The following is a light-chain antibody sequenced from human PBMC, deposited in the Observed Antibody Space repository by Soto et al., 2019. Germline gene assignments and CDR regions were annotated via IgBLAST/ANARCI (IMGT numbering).Light chain of an antibody. CDR2: EVS. V-gene: IGLV2-14*01. CDR1: SSDVGGYNY. CDR3: SSYTSSSTLV. J-gene: IGLJ2*01. Sequence: QSALTQPASVSGSPGQSITISCTGTSSDVGGYNYVSWYQQHPGKAPKLMIYEVSNWPSGVSNRFSGSKSGNTASLTISGFQAEDEADYYCSSYTSSSTLVFGGGTKLTVL.